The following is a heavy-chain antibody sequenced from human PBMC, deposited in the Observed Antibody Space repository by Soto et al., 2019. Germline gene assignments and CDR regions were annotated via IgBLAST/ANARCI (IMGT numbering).Heavy chain of an antibody. CDR1: GFTLNSYA. CDR2: ISVSGGRT. J-gene: IGHJ5*02. D-gene: IGHD6-19*01. V-gene: IGHV3-23*01. Sequence: QPGGSLRLSCVASGFTLNSYAMSWVRQAPGEGLEWVSGISVSGGRTYYADTVKGRFTISRDSSKKTLNQHMSSLRAEDTAMYYCAKAGIAVAAYWGGFDIWGQGTMVTVSSGKIWGASVKVPARLLVTPLPAMVSAGFDPWGQGTLVTVSS. CDR3: AKAGIAVAAYWGGFDIWGQGTMVTVSSGKIWGASVKVPARLLVTPLPAMVSAGFDP.